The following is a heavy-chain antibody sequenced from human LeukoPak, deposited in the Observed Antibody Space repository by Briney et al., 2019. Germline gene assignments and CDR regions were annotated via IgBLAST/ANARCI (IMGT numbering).Heavy chain of an antibody. CDR2: INHSGGT. CDR3: ARGGTWPVKYDY. J-gene: IGHJ4*02. Sequence: PSETLSLTCAVYGGSFSGYFRSWIRQPPGKGLEWIGEINHSGGTNYSPSLKSRLTISVDTSKNQFSLQLSSVTAADTAVYYCARGGTWPVKYDYWGQGDLVTVSS. CDR1: GGSFSGYF. V-gene: IGHV4-34*01.